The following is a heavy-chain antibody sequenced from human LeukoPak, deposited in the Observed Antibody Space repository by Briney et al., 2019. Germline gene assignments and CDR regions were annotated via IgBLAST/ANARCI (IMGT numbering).Heavy chain of an antibody. CDR1: GFTFSTYA. D-gene: IGHD3-3*01. J-gene: IGHJ6*03. Sequence: PGGSLRLSCAASGFTFSTYAMSWVRQAPGKGLEWVSAISGTGNSPYYGDSVKGRFTISKDNSKNTLYLQMNSLRAEDTAVYYCARDTPHTTYYDFWSGYYDYYYYMDVWGKGTTVTVSS. CDR2: ISGTGNSP. CDR3: ARDTPHTTYYDFWSGYYDYYYYMDV. V-gene: IGHV3-23*01.